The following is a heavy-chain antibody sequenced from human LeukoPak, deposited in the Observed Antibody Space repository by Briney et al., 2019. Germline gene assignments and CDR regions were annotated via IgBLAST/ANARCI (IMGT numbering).Heavy chain of an antibody. Sequence: GGSLRLSCSASGFTFRNFAISWVRQAPRKGLEWVSSIGGGDTHYADSVKGRFTISRDDSRSTVDLQMSSLRAEDTAVYYCAKDGQSFNSMYDYFDSWGQGTLVTVSS. CDR2: IGGGDT. D-gene: IGHD2-8*01. J-gene: IGHJ4*02. CDR1: GFTFRNFA. V-gene: IGHV3-23*01. CDR3: AKDGQSFNSMYDYFDS.